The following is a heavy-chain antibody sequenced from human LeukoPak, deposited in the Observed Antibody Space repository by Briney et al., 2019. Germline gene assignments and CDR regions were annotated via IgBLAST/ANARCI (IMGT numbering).Heavy chain of an antibody. Sequence: ASVKVSCKASGYTFTSYDIGWVRQAPGQGLEWMGWISTYNGNTNYAQKLQGRVTMTTDTITTTAYMELRSLRSDDTAVYYCARDHSGNWFDPWGQGTLVTVSS. D-gene: IGHD1-26*01. V-gene: IGHV1-18*01. CDR3: ARDHSGNWFDP. J-gene: IGHJ5*02. CDR1: GYTFTSYD. CDR2: ISTYNGNT.